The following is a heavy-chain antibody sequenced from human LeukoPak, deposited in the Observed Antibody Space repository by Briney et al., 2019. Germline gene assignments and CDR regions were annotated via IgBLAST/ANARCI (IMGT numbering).Heavy chain of an antibody. Sequence: SATLSLTRTVSGGSISSYYWSWIRQPPGKGLEWSGEINHSGSTNYNPSLKSRVTISVDTSKNQFSLKLSSVTAADTAVYYGARQAYSSSGYFQHWGQGNLVTVSS. CDR1: GGSISSYY. D-gene: IGHD6-13*01. CDR3: ARQAYSSSGYFQH. CDR2: INHSGST. J-gene: IGHJ1*01. V-gene: IGHV4-34*01.